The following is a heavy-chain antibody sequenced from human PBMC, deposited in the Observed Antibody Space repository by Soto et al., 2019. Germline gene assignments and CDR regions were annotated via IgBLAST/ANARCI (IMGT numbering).Heavy chain of an antibody. D-gene: IGHD3-22*01. V-gene: IGHV3-64*01. CDR2: ISSNGGST. Sequence: GGSLRLSCAASGFTFSSYAMHWVRQAPGKGLEYVSAISSNGGSTYYANSVKGRFTISRDNSKNTLYLQMGSLRAEDMAVYYCARDRGTMIVVFDAFDIWGQGTMVTVSS. CDR3: ARDRGTMIVVFDAFDI. CDR1: GFTFSSYA. J-gene: IGHJ3*02.